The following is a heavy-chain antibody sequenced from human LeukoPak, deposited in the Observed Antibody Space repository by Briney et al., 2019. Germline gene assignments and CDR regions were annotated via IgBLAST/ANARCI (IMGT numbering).Heavy chain of an antibody. CDR1: GDIFTSYW. CDR3: ARQIGYCSSTSCPSRDY. J-gene: IGHJ4*02. D-gene: IGHD2-2*01. V-gene: IGHV5-51*01. CDR2: IYPGDSDT. Sequence: GESLKISCKGSGDIFTSYWIGWVRQMPGKGLEWMGIIYPGDSDTRYSPSFQGQVTISADKSISTAYLQWSSLKASDTAMYYCARQIGYCSSTSCPSRDYWGQGTLVTVSS.